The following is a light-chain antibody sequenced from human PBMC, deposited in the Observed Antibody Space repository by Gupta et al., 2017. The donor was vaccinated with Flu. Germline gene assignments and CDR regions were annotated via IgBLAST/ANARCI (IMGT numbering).Light chain of an antibody. CDR3: CSYTSSSTWV. CDR1: SSDVGGYNH. J-gene: IGLJ3*02. CDR2: EVS. Sequence: QSALTQPASVSGSPGQSITISCTRTSSDVGGYNHVSWYQQYPGKAPKVMISEVSNRPSGISNRFSGSKSGNTASLTISGLQAEDEADYYCCSYTSSSTWVFGGGTKLTVL. V-gene: IGLV2-14*01.